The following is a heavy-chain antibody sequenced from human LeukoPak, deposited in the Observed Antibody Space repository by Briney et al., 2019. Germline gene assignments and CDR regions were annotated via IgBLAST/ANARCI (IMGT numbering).Heavy chain of an antibody. CDR1: GFTFSSYA. CDR3: ALVIGVVTATEYYFDY. D-gene: IGHD2-21*02. Sequence: HAGGSLRLSCAASGFTFSSYAMSWVRQAPGKGLEWVSTINGSGGSTYYADSVKGRFTISRDNSKNTLYLQMNSLRAEDTAVYYCALVIGVVTATEYYFDYWGQGTLVTVSS. V-gene: IGHV3-23*01. CDR2: INGSGGST. J-gene: IGHJ4*02.